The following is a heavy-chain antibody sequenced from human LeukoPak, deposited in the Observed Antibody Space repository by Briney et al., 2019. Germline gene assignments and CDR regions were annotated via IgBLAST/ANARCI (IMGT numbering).Heavy chain of an antibody. CDR2: ISYDGSNK. J-gene: IGHJ4*02. CDR3: ARELRGSYSANFDY. V-gene: IGHV3-30*04. Sequence: GGSLRLSCAASGFTFSSYAMHWVRQAPGKGLEWVAVISYDGSNKYYADSVKGRFTISRDNSKNTLYLQMNSLRAEDTAVYYCARELRGSYSANFDYWGQGTLVTVSS. CDR1: GFTFSSYA. D-gene: IGHD1-26*01.